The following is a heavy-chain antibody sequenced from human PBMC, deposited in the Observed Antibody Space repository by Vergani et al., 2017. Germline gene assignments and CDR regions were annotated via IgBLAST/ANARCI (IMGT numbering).Heavy chain of an antibody. J-gene: IGHJ4*02. CDR3: ARSGVSGYLDY. CDR2: IWYDGSNK. V-gene: IGHV3-33*01. D-gene: IGHD3-3*01. CDR1: GFTFSSYG. Sequence: QVQLVESGGGVVQPGRSLRLSCAASGFTFSSYGMHWVRRAPGKGLEWVAVIWYDGSNKYYADSVKGRFTISRDNSKNTLYLQMNSLRAEDTAVYYCARSGVSGYLDYWGQGTLVTVSS.